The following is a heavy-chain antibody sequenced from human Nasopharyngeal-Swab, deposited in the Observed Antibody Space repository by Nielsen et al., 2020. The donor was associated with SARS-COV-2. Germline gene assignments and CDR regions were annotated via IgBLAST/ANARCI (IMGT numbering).Heavy chain of an antibody. CDR2: ISGSGGST. Sequence: GGSLRLSCAASGFTFSSYAMSWVRQAPEKGLEWVSAISGSGGSTYYADSVKGRFTISRDNSKNTLYLQMNSLRAEDTAVYYCAKRAIFVTHYYYGMDVWGQGTTVTVSS. V-gene: IGHV3-23*01. CDR3: AKRAIFVTHYYYGMDV. J-gene: IGHJ6*02. D-gene: IGHD3-3*01. CDR1: GFTFSSYA.